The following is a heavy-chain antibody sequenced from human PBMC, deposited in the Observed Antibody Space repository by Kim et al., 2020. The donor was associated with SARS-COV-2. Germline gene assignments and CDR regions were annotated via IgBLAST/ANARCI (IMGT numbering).Heavy chain of an antibody. J-gene: IGHJ4*02. D-gene: IGHD6-19*01. CDR1: GFTFSNYG. V-gene: IGHV3-23*01. CDR3: AKRITPSGSSGWMGLDG. Sequence: GGSLRLSCAASGFTFSNYGMAWVRQAPGKGLEWVSLISGSGGNTYYADSVKGRFTISRDNSNNILYLQMNSLRPEDTALYYCAKRITPSGSSGWMGLDGWGQGTLVSVSS. CDR2: ISGSGGNT.